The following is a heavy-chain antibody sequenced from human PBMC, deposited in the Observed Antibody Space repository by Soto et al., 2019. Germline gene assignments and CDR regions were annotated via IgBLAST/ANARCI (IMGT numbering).Heavy chain of an antibody. D-gene: IGHD3-3*01. CDR2: INTGNGNT. J-gene: IGHJ4*02. V-gene: IGHV1-3*04. CDR1: GYPFTSHA. CDR3: ARSTGAGYDFWSGPSTPFDN. Sequence: GASVKVSCKASGYPFTSHALHWVRQAPGQRLEWMGWINTGNGNTKYSQKFQGRVTITRDTSASTVYMELSSLTSEDTAVYYCARSTGAGYDFWSGPSTPFDNWGQGTLVTVSS.